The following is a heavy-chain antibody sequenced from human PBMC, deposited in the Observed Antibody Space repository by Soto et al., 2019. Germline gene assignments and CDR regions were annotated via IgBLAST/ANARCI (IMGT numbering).Heavy chain of an antibody. V-gene: IGHV2-26*01. Sequence: QVTLKESGPVLVKPTETLTLTCTVSGLSLSNGRMGVSWIRQPPGKALEWLAHIFSNDDKSYSTSLRRRLTISKDTSRSQVVLTMTNMDPMDSATYSCALIRDCSRTDCYLASFDPWGQGTLVTVSS. CDR2: IFSNDDK. J-gene: IGHJ5*02. CDR1: GLSLSNGRMG. CDR3: ALIRDCSRTDCYLASFDP. D-gene: IGHD2-2*01.